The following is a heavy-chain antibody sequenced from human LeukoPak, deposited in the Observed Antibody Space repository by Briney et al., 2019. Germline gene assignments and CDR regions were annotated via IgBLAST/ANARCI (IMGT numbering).Heavy chain of an antibody. CDR3: TRRLDD. D-gene: IGHD3-16*01. CDR1: GFSFNSDW. J-gene: IGHJ4*02. Sequence: PGGSLRLSCAASGFSFNSDWMDWVRQAPGKGLEWVANIKYDGSEKNCLDSVKGRFTISRDNAQNSLYLQMNGLRVEDSAVYYCTRRLDDWGQGTLVTVSS. V-gene: IGHV3-7*01. CDR2: IKYDGSEK.